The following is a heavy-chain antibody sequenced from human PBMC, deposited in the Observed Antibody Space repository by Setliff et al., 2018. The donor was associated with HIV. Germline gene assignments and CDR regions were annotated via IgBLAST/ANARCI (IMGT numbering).Heavy chain of an antibody. CDR1: GGSTSSGTYY. J-gene: IGHJ4*02. V-gene: IGHV4-31*03. CDR3: ARAFYYDSSVDY. CDR2: IYHSGST. D-gene: IGHD3-22*01. Sequence: SETLSLTCTVSGGSTSSGTYYWTWIRQHPGKGLEWIGYIYHSGSTYYNPSLKSRLTISVDTSKNQFSLKLGSVTAADTAFYYCARAFYYDSSVDYWGQGTLVTV.